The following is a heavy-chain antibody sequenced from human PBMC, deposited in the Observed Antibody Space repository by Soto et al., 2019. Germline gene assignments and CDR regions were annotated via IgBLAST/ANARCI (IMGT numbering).Heavy chain of an antibody. CDR1: GFTFSSYA. D-gene: IGHD2-2*01. CDR2: ISGSGGST. Sequence: GGSLRLSCAASGFTFSSYAMSWVRQAPGKGLEWVSAISGSGGSTYYADSVKGRFTISRDNSKNTLYLQMNSLRAEDTAVYYCAKEEGLAVVVPAAIDYWGQGTLVTVSS. CDR3: AKEEGLAVVVPAAIDY. V-gene: IGHV3-23*01. J-gene: IGHJ4*02.